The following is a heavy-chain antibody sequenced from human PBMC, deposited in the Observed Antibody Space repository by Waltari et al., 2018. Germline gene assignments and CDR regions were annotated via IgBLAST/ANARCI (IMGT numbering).Heavy chain of an antibody. CDR1: GGSFSGYY. V-gene: IGHV4-34*01. D-gene: IGHD5-18*01. CDR2: INHSGST. J-gene: IGHJ4*02. CDR3: ARGGGEKIQLWLRY. Sequence: QVQLQQWGAGLLKPSETLSLTCAVYGGSFSGYYWSWIRQPPGKGLEWIGEINHSGSTNYNPSLKSRVTISVDTSKNQFSLKLSSVTAADTAVYYCARGGGEKIQLWLRYWGQGTLVTVSS.